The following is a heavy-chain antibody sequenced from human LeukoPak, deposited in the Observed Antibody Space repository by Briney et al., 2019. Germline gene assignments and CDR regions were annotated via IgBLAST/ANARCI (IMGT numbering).Heavy chain of an antibody. CDR1: GFTFSSYG. V-gene: IGHV3-30*18. D-gene: IGHD2-15*01. Sequence: GGSLRLSCAASGFTFSSYGMHWVRQAPGKGLEWVAVISYDGGNKYYADSVKGRFAISRDNSKNTLYLQMNSLRAEDTAVYYCAKDPGYCSGGNCYYFDYWGQGTLVTVSS. CDR3: AKDPGYCSGGNCYYFDY. J-gene: IGHJ4*02. CDR2: ISYDGGNK.